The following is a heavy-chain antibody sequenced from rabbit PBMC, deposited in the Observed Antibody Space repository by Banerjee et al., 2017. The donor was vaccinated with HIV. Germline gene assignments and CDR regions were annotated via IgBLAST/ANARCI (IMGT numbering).Heavy chain of an antibody. CDR1: GFTISSSYY. Sequence: QQLVESGGGLVQPGASLTLTCTASGFTISSSYYMCWVRQAPGKGLEWIACIYTGSIDTTYYASWAKGRFTISKTSSTTVTLQMTSLTAADTATYFCARTDSANDYFTRLDLWGPGTLVTVS. J-gene: IGHJ3*01. CDR3: ARTDSANDYFTRLDL. V-gene: IGHV1S40*01. D-gene: IGHD2-1*01. CDR2: IYTGSIDTT.